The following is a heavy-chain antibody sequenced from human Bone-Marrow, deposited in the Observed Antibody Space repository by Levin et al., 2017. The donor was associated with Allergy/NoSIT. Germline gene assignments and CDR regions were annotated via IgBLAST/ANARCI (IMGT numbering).Heavy chain of an antibody. CDR2: ISYDGSNK. CDR3: AKDSPAPTRRGHFNRGLGDSGMTTHNWFDP. J-gene: IGHJ5*02. Sequence: GESLKISCAASGFTFSSYGMHWVRQAPGKGLEWVAVISYDGSNKYYADSVKGRFTISRDNSKNTLYLQMNSLRAEDTAVYYCAKDSPAPTRRGHFNRGLGDSGMTTHNWFDPWGQGTLVTVSS. V-gene: IGHV3-30*18. D-gene: IGHD3-16*01. CDR1: GFTFSSYG.